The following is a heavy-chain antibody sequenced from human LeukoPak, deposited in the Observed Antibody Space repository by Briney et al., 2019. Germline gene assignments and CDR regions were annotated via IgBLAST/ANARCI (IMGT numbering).Heavy chain of an antibody. CDR1: GFTFNSYT. CDR3: ARDRSGDTMIYDY. Sequence: PGWSLRISCAASGFTFNSYTMNWVRQAPGKGLEWVSSISSSSSRSSYIYYADSVKGRFTISRDNAKNSLYLQMNSLRAEDTAVYYCARDRSGDTMIYDYWGQGTLVTVSS. D-gene: IGHD3-22*01. V-gene: IGHV3-21*01. J-gene: IGHJ4*02. CDR2: ISSSSSRSSYI.